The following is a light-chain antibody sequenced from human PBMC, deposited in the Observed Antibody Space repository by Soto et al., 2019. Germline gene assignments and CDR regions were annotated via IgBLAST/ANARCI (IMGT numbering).Light chain of an antibody. CDR2: GAS. CDR1: QSGSDSY. Sequence: EVVLTQSPGTLSLSPGERATLSCRASQSGSDSYLAWYQQKPGQAPRLLIYGASTRATGIPARFSGSGSGTEFTLTISSLQSEDFAVYYCQQSNNWRRTFGQGTKVDI. J-gene: IGKJ1*01. CDR3: QQSNNWRRT. V-gene: IGKV3-15*01.